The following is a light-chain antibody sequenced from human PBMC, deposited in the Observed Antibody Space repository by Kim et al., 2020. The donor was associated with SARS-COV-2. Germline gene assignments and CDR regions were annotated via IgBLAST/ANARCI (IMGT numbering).Light chain of an antibody. CDR3: QQSYSIPQT. V-gene: IGKV1-39*01. CDR2: AAS. CDR1: QSISSF. J-gene: IGKJ1*01. Sequence: DIQMTQSPSSLSASVGDRVTITCRASQSISSFLNWYQERPGKAPNLLIYAASSLQSGVPSRFSGSGSGTDFTLTITSLQREDFATYYCQQSYSIPQTFGQGTKVDIK.